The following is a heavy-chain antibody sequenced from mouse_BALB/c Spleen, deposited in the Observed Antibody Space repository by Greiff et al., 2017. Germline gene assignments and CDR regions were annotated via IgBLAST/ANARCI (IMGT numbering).Heavy chain of an antibody. Sequence: EVQVVESGGGLVQPGGSLKLSCAASGFTFSSYTMSWVRQTPEKRLEWVAYISNGGGSTYYPDTVKGRFTISRDNAKNTLYLQMSSLKSEDTAMYYCARPIYYGNSYAMDYWGQGTSVTVSS. CDR3: ARPIYYGNSYAMDY. CDR2: ISNGGGST. V-gene: IGHV5-12-2*01. D-gene: IGHD2-1*01. CDR1: GFTFSSYT. J-gene: IGHJ4*01.